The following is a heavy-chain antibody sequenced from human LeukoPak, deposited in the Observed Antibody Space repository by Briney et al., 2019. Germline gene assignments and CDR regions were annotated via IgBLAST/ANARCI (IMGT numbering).Heavy chain of an antibody. J-gene: IGHJ4*02. CDR2: VYFSGAT. CDR1: GGSIGTSHYY. V-gene: IGHV4-39*01. CDR3: ARGSYGPNTYYYDSSGHYQYYFDY. Sequence: SETLSLTCTVSGGSIGTSHYYWGWLRQPPGKGLEWIGSVYFSGATNYNPSLKSRVTISVDTSKNQFSLKLSSATAADTAIYYCARGSYGPNTYYYDSSGHYQYYFDYWGQGTLVTVSS. D-gene: IGHD3-22*01.